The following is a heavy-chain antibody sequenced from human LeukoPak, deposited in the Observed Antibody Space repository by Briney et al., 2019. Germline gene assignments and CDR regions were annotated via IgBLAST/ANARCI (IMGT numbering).Heavy chain of an antibody. CDR2: IYHSGST. V-gene: IGHV4-30-2*01. CDR1: GGSISSGGYS. J-gene: IGHJ3*02. D-gene: IGHD2-21*01. Sequence: KTSETLSLTCAVSGGSISSGGYSWSWIRQPPGKGLEWIGYIYHSGSTYYNPSLKSRVTISVDRSKNQSSLKLSSVTAADTAVYYCARESIVALYAFDIWGQGTMVTVSS. CDR3: ARESIVALYAFDI.